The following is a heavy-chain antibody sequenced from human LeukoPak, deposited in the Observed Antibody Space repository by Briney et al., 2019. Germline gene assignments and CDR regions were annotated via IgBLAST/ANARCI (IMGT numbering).Heavy chain of an antibody. CDR1: GFTFSDSY. CDR2: IDKSGGTT. J-gene: IGHJ4*02. CDR3: ARVWPAVSGSFDY. V-gene: IGHV3-11*04. Sequence: GGSLRLSCAASGFTFSDSYMTWIRQAPGKGLEWVAFIDKSGGTTYYADSVKGRFTISRDNAKNSLYLQMNSLRAEDTAVYYCARVWPAVSGSFDYWGQGTLVTVSS. D-gene: IGHD2-2*01.